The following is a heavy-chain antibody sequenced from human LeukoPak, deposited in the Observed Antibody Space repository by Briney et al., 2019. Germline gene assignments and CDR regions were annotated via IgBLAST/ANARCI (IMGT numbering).Heavy chain of an antibody. J-gene: IGHJ4*02. Sequence: SETLSLTCTVSGGSISSSSYYWGWIRQPPGKGLEWIASIYYSGSTYYNPSLKSRVTISVDTSKNQFSLKLSSVTAADTAVYYCARAPGGFAAFGGVIVYYFDYWGQGTLVTVSS. CDR3: ARAPGGFAAFGGVIVYYFDY. V-gene: IGHV4-39*07. D-gene: IGHD3-16*02. CDR2: IYYSGST. CDR1: GGSISSSSYY.